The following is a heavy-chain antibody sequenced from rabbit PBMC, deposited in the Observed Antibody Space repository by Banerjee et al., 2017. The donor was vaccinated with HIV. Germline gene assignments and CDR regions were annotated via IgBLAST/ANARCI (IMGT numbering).Heavy chain of an antibody. J-gene: IGHJ4*01. CDR3: ARACYAGYAGYGYANL. CDR2: IYTGSGAT. V-gene: IGHV1S45*01. D-gene: IGHD6-1*01. Sequence: QEQLEESGGDLVKPEGSLTLTCKASGLDFSSSYWICWVRQAPGKGLEWIGCIYTGSGATYYATWAKGPFTISKASWTTVTLQMTSLTAADTATYFCARACYAGYAGYGYANLWGPGTLVTVS. CDR1: GLDFSSSYW.